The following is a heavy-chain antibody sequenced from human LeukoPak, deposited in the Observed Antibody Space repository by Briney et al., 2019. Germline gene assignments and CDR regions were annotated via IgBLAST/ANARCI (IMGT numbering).Heavy chain of an antibody. CDR1: GFTFSSCA. D-gene: IGHD1-26*01. Sequence: PGGSLRLSCAASGFTFSSCAMHWVRQAPGKGLEWVAVISYDGSNKYYADSVKGRFTISRDNSKNTLYLQMNSLRAEDTAVYYCARDTGGGSYAWDFDYWGQGTLVTVSS. V-gene: IGHV3-30*04. J-gene: IGHJ4*02. CDR2: ISYDGSNK. CDR3: ARDTGGGSYAWDFDY.